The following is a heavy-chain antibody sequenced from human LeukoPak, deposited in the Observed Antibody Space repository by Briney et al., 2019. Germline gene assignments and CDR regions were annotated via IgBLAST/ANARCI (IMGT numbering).Heavy chain of an antibody. CDR2: ILCNVGRT. J-gene: IGHJ4*02. Sequence: AGSLTLSCAASGFTFSTYSMNWVRQPPGKGLDWVSGILCNVGRTYYADSVKGRFTISRDNSKNTLYLQMNRLRVEDTAKDFCAKDYTPDGLYDIGYWGQGTQVTVSS. V-gene: IGHV3-23*01. D-gene: IGHD3-9*01. CDR1: GFTFSTYS. CDR3: AKDYTPDGLYDIGY.